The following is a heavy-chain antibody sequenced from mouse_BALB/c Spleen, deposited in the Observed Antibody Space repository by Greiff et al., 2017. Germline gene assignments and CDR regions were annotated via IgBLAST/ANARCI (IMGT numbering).Heavy chain of an antibody. D-gene: IGHD2-4*01. CDR2: IDPANGNT. CDR3: ARDYYDYDFDY. J-gene: IGHJ2*01. V-gene: IGHV14-3*02. CDR1: GFNIKDTY. Sequence: VQLQQSGAELVKPGASVKLSCTASGFNIKDTYMHWVKQRPEQGLEWIGRIDPANGNTKYDPKFQGKATITADTSSNTAYLQRSSLTSEDTAVYYCARDYYDYDFDYWGQGTTLTVSS.